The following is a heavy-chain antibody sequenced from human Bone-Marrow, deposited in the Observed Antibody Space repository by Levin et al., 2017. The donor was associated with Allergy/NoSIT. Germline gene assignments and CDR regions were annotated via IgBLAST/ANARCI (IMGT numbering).Heavy chain of an antibody. CDR3: ARSSGGNWGNFDY. D-gene: IGHD7-27*01. V-gene: IGHV5-51*01. CDR2: IYPGDSDT. CDR1: GYSFTSYW. J-gene: IGHJ4*02. Sequence: KVSCKGSGYSFTSYWIGWVRQMPGKGLEWMGIIYPGDSDTRYSPSFQGQVTISADKSISTAYLQWRSLKASDTAMFYCARSSGGNWGNFDYWGQGTLVTVSS.